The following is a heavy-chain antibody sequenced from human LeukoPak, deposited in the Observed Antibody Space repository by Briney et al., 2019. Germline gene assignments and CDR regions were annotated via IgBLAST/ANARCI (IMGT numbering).Heavy chain of an antibody. CDR1: GFTFSSYS. Sequence: PGGSLRLSCAASGFTFSSYSMNWVRQAPGKGLEWVSYISSSSSTIYYADSVKGRSTISRDNAKNSLYLQMNSLRAEDTAVYYCARDWDTDDYWGQGTLVTVSS. D-gene: IGHD5-18*01. J-gene: IGHJ4*02. CDR3: ARDWDTDDY. V-gene: IGHV3-48*01. CDR2: ISSSSSTI.